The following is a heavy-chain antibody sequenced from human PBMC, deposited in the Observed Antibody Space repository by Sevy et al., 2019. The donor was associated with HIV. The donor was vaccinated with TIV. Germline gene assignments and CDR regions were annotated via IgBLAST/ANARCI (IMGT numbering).Heavy chain of an antibody. D-gene: IGHD1-26*01. J-gene: IGHJ4*02. Sequence: GGSLRLSCAASGFTFSNYAMSWVRRAPEKGLEWVSGVRGSGGSTYYADSVKGRFTISRDNSKNTLFLQMNSLRAEDTAVYFCAKWSELPSSPFDYWGQGTLVTVSS. V-gene: IGHV3-23*01. CDR1: GFTFSNYA. CDR3: AKWSELPSSPFDY. CDR2: VRGSGGST.